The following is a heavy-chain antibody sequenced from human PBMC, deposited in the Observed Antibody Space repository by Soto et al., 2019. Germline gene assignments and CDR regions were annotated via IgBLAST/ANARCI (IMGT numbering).Heavy chain of an antibody. Sequence: GESLKISCKGSGYSFTSYWISWVRQMPGKGLEWMGRIDPSDSYTNYGPSFQGHVTISADKSISTAYLQWSSLKASDTAMYYCASHRGYSYGYNYYYYGMDVWGQGTTVTVSS. CDR1: GYSFTSYW. CDR3: ASHRGYSYGYNYYYYGMDV. CDR2: IDPSDSYT. D-gene: IGHD5-18*01. V-gene: IGHV5-10-1*01. J-gene: IGHJ6*02.